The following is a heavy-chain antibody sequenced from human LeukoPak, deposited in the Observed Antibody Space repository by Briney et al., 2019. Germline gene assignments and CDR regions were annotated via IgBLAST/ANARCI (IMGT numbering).Heavy chain of an antibody. J-gene: IGHJ5*02. CDR2: ISGSGNRT. CDR3: AKGGYYYDSTNWFDP. V-gene: IGHV3-23*01. D-gene: IGHD3-22*01. CDR1: GFTFSSYG. Sequence: GGTLRLSCAASGFTFSSYGMSWVRQAPGKGLEWVSAISGSGNRTYYADSVKGRFTISREISKNTLYLQMNSLRAEDTAVYYCAKGGYYYDSTNWFDPWGQGTLVTVSS.